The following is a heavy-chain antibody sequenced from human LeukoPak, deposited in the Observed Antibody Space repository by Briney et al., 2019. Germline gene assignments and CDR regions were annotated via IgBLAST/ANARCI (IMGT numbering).Heavy chain of an antibody. V-gene: IGHV1-2*04. CDR1: GYTFTGYY. CDR2: INPNSGGT. Sequence: ASVKVSCKASGYTFTGYYMHWVRQAPGQGLEWMGWINPNSGGTNYAQKFQGWVTMTRDTSISTAYMELSRLRSDDTAVYYCARDYRRTTMVRGANPLYYFDYWGQGTLVTASS. J-gene: IGHJ4*02. D-gene: IGHD3-10*01. CDR3: ARDYRRTTMVRGANPLYYFDY.